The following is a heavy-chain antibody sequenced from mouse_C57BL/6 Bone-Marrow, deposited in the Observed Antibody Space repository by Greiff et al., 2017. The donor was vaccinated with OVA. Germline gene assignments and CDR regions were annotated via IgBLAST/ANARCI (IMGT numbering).Heavy chain of an antibody. CDR3: ARYDYATFDY. CDR1: GYSFTGYY. V-gene: IGHV1-42*01. J-gene: IGHJ2*01. Sequence: VQLQQSGPELVKPGASVKISCKASGYSFTGYYMNWVKQSPEKSLEWIGEINPSTGGTTYNQKFKAKATLTVDKSSSTAYMQLKSLTSEDSAVYYCARYDYATFDYWGQGTTLTVSS. D-gene: IGHD2-4*01. CDR2: INPSTGGT.